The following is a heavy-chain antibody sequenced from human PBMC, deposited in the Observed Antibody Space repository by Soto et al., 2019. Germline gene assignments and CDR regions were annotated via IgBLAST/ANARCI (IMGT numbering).Heavy chain of an antibody. CDR2: ISGSGGST. CDR3: AKAMVRGLPVVLSDPSYYYYGMDV. CDR1: GFTFSSYA. J-gene: IGHJ6*02. V-gene: IGHV3-23*01. Sequence: EVQLLESGGGLVQPGGSLRLSCAASGFTFSSYAMSWVRQAPGKGLEWVSAISGSGGSTYYADSVKGRFTISRENSKNALYLQMNSLRDEDTAVYDCAKAMVRGLPVVLSDPSYYYYGMDVWGQGTTVTVSS. D-gene: IGHD3-10*01.